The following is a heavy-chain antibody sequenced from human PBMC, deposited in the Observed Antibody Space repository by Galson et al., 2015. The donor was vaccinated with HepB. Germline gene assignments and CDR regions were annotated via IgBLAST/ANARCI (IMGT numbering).Heavy chain of an antibody. J-gene: IGHJ6*02. CDR3: AREPGIGGIAAAAAAVGYYYYGMDV. CDR2: ISAYNGNT. CDR1: GYTFTSYG. Sequence: SVKVSCKASGYTFTSYGISWVRQAPGQGLEWMGWISAYNGNTNYAQKLQGRVTMTTDTSTSTAYMELRSLRSDDTAVYYCAREPGIGGIAAAAAAVGYYYYGMDVWGQGTTVTVSS. V-gene: IGHV1-18*04. D-gene: IGHD6-13*01.